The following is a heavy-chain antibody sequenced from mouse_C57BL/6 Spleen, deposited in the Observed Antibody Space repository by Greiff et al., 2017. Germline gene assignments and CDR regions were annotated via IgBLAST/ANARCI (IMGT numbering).Heavy chain of an antibody. CDR3: AREWMGSY. Sequence: VQLKQSGPGLVKPSQSLSLTCSVTGYSITSGYYWNWIRQFPGNILEWMGYISYDGSNNYNPSLKNRNSITRDTSKNQFFLKLNSVTTEDTATYYCAREWMGSYWGQGTSVTVSS. V-gene: IGHV3-6*01. CDR2: ISYDGSN. D-gene: IGHD2-3*01. CDR1: GYSITSGYY. J-gene: IGHJ4*01.